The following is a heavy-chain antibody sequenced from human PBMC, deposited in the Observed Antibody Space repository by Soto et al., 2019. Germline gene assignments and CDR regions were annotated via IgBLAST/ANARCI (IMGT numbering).Heavy chain of an antibody. CDR3: ASTHDIAVVVDATGPWFDP. CDR2: ISSSSSYT. J-gene: IGHJ5*02. CDR1: GFTFSDYY. D-gene: IGHD2-15*01. V-gene: IGHV3-11*06. Sequence: GGSLRLSCAASGFTFSDYYMSWIRQAPGKGLEWVSYISSSSSYTNYADSVKGRFTISRDNAKNSLYLQMNSLRAEDTAVYYCASTHDIAVVVDATGPWFDPWGQGTLVTVSS.